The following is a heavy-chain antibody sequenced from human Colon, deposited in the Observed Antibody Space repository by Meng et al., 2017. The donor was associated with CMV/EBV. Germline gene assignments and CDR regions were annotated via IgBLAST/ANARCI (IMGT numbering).Heavy chain of an antibody. CDR3: ATGGTNWFDP. CDR1: GCCNTSYY. Sequence: QVHLPETGPGLVKPSDTLSLTFTVAGCCNTSYYLRWIRQPPGKGLEWIGYFYYSGSTNYNPSLKSRVTISVDTSKNQLSLKLSSVTAADTAVYYCATGGTNWFDPWGQGTLVTVSS. D-gene: IGHD3-16*01. V-gene: IGHV4-59*07. CDR2: FYYSGST. J-gene: IGHJ5*02.